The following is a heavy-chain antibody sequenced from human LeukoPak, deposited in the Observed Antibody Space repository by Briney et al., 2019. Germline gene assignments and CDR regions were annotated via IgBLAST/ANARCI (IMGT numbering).Heavy chain of an antibody. CDR3: AKESEGASPAY. J-gene: IGHJ4*02. CDR2: TSYSGDGA. Sequence: GSLRLSCVVSGFTFIGYGLSWVRQTPGKGLEWVSATSYSGDGAYYADSVRGRFTASRDSSTNTYYLQMDSLRAEDTAVYYCAKESEGASPAYWGRGTLVTVSS. CDR1: GFTFIGYG. V-gene: IGHV3-23*01. D-gene: IGHD3-16*01.